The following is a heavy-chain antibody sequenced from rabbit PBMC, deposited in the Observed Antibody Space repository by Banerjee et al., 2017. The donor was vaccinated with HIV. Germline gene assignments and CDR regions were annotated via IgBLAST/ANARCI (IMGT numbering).Heavy chain of an antibody. V-gene: IGHV1S45*01. CDR1: GFSFSNGYV. CDR2: INTSSGNT. CDR3: ARGWTYYNL. J-gene: IGHJ4*01. Sequence: QEQLEESGGDLVKPEGSLTLTCTASGFSFSNGYVMCWVRQAPGKGLEWIACINTSSGNTVYASWAKGRFTITRSTSLNTVTLQLNSLTAADTATYFCARGWTYYNLWGQGTLVTV. D-gene: IGHD1-1*01.